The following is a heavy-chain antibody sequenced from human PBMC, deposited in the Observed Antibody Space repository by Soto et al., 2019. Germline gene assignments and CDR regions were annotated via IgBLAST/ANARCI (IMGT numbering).Heavy chain of an antibody. Sequence: SETLSLTCSVSGGTINSGDYFWSWILQPPGKGLEWIGSIFYTGSTYYSPSLKSRASMSMDTSKNLFSLMLRSLTAADTAVYFCARVKATLFRHYYFDYWGQGTPVTVSS. V-gene: IGHV4-30-4*01. CDR3: ARVKATLFRHYYFDY. CDR2: IFYTGST. D-gene: IGHD5-12*01. J-gene: IGHJ4*02. CDR1: GGTINSGDYF.